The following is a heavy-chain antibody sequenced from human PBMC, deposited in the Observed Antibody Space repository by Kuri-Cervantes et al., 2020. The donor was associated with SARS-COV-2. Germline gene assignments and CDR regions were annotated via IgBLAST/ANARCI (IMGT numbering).Heavy chain of an antibody. J-gene: IGHJ5*02. CDR1: GGSFSGYY. D-gene: IGHD2-2*01. CDR3: ARAPRYIVVVPAGGNWFDP. V-gene: IGHV4-34*01. CDR2: INHSGST. Sequence: LSLTCAVYGGSFSGYYWSWIRQPPGKGLEWIGEINHSGSTNYNPSLKSRVTISVDTSKNQFSLKLSSVTAADTAVYYCARAPRYIVVVPAGGNWFDPWGQGTLVTVSS.